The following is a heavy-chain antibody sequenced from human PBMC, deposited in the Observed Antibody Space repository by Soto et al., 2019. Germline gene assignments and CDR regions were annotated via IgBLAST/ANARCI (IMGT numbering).Heavy chain of an antibody. Sequence: ASVKVSCKASGGTFSTYAFSWVRQAPGLGLEWMGGILPPLGTTNYAQRFQGRLTITADESTSTVYMELSSLRSDDTAVYYCARGWSRYCSGGSCHSRSVFDYWGQGTQVPVSS. CDR3: ARGWSRYCSGGSCHSRSVFDY. V-gene: IGHV1-69*13. CDR2: ILPPLGTT. J-gene: IGHJ4*02. CDR1: GGTFSTYA. D-gene: IGHD2-15*01.